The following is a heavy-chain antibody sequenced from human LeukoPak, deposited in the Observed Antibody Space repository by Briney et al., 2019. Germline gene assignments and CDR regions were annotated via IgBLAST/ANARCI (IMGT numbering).Heavy chain of an antibody. D-gene: IGHD4-11*01. CDR3: AGEDSRHDYIKRYNWFDP. V-gene: IGHV4-59*01. J-gene: IGHJ5*02. CDR1: GGSISSYY. CDR2: IYYSGST. Sequence: SETLSLTCTVSGGSISSYYWSWIRQPPGKGLEWIGYIYYSGSTNYNPSLKSRVTISVDTSKNQFSLKLSSVTAADTAVYYCAGEDSRHDYIKRYNWFDPWGQGTLVTVSS.